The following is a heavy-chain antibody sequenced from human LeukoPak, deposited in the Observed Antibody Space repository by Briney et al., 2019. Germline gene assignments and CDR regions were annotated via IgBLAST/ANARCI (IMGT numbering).Heavy chain of an antibody. V-gene: IGHV4-4*07. Sequence: SETLSLTCTVSGGSISSYYWSWIRQPPGKGLEWIGRIYTSGSTNYNPSLKSRVTMSVDTSKNQFSLKLSSVTAADTAVYYCARDTVVRMFLADYYYMDVWGKGTTVTVSS. D-gene: IGHD4-23*01. J-gene: IGHJ6*03. CDR3: ARDTVVRMFLADYYYMDV. CDR2: IYTSGST. CDR1: GGSISSYY.